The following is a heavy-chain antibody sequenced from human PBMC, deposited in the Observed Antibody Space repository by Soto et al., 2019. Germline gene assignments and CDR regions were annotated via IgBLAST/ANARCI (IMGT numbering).Heavy chain of an antibody. CDR2: IYYSGST. CDR1: GGSISSSNYY. Sequence: QLQLQESGPGQVKPSETLSLTCTVSGGSISSSNYYWGWIRQPPGKGLEWIGNIYYSGSTYYNPSLKSRVTISVDTSKNQFSLKLSSVTAADTAVYYCARVLRGASPGYWGQGTLVTVSS. D-gene: IGHD2-15*01. CDR3: ARVLRGASPGY. J-gene: IGHJ4*02. V-gene: IGHV4-39*01.